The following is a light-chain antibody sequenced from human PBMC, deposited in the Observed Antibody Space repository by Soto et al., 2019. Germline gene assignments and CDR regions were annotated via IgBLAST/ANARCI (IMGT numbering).Light chain of an antibody. CDR1: RSNIGNNY. V-gene: IGLV1-51*01. CDR3: GTWDSSLSARV. J-gene: IGLJ2*01. Sequence: QSVLTQPPSVSAAPGQKVTISCSGSRSNIGNNYVSWYQQIPGTAPKLLIYDNNKRPSGIPDRFSGSKSGTSATLGITGLQTGDEADYYCGTWDSSLSARVFGGGTKLTVL. CDR2: DNN.